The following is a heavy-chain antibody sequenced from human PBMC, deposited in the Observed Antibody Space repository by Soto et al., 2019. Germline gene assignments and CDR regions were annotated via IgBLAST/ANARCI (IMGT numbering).Heavy chain of an antibody. Sequence: PPWGSLRLSCAASGFTVSNTYMNWVRQAPGKGLEWLSIIYRDGSTYYADSVKGRFTIFRDDSKNTLFLHMRSLRPEDTAVYYCARVTLRLRELNLWGQGTLVTVSS. V-gene: IGHV3-53*01. J-gene: IGHJ5*02. CDR3: ARVTLRLRELNL. CDR2: IYRDGST. D-gene: IGHD3-16*01. CDR1: GFTVSNTY.